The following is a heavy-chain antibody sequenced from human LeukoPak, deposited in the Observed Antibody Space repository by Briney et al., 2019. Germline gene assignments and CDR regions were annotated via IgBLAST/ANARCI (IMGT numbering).Heavy chain of an antibody. J-gene: IGHJ3*02. V-gene: IGHV4-34*01. CDR3: AREGGGYSYGHGRDDAFDI. CDR1: GGSFSGYY. Sequence: SETLSLTCAVYGGSFSGYYWSWVRQPPGEGLEWIGEINHSGSTNYNPSLKSRVTISVDTSKNQFSLKLSSVTAADTAVYSCAREGGGYSYGHGRDDAFDIWGQGTMVTVSS. CDR2: INHSGST. D-gene: IGHD5-18*01.